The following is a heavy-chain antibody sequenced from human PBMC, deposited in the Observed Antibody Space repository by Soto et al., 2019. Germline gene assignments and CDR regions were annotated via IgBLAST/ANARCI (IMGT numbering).Heavy chain of an antibody. D-gene: IGHD3-10*01. CDR1: GFIFSSYD. Sequence: EVQLLESGGGLVQPGGSLRLSCAASGFIFSSYDMAWVRQAPGKGLEWVSTVSSSADATQYADSVKGLFTISRDNSKNTLYLEINNLGDEDTATYYCAKSYFFSWYDSWGQGTLVTVSS. CDR2: VSSSADAT. CDR3: AKSYFFSWYDS. J-gene: IGHJ5*01. V-gene: IGHV3-23*01.